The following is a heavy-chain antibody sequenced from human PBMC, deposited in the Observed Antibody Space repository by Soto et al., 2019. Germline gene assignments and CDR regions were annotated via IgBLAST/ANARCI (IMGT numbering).Heavy chain of an antibody. CDR1: GGTVSNYA. Sequence: QVQLVQYAAEVKKPGTSVKVSCKASGGTVSNYAITWVLQAPGQGLEWLGRIIPIFGSANYAQKFQGRVTITADESTTTAYMVLSSLRSDDTAVYYCAKDGGKDGYFGNWFDPWGQGTLVTVSS. CDR2: IIPIFGSA. J-gene: IGHJ5*02. V-gene: IGHV1-69*15. CDR3: AKDGGKDGYFGNWFDP. D-gene: IGHD5-12*01.